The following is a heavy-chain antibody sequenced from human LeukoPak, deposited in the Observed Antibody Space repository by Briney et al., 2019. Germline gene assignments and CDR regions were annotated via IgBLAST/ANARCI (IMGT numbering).Heavy chain of an antibody. CDR1: GFTFSDYY. V-gene: IGHV3-11*01. J-gene: IGHJ4*02. Sequence: SGGSLRLSCAASGFTFSDYYMSWIRQAPGKGLEWVSYISSSGSTIYYADSVKGRFTISRDNAKNSLYLQMNSLRAEDTAVYYCAREGYSSSLRSAYFDYWGQGTLVTVSS. CDR2: ISSSGSTI. CDR3: AREGYSSSLRSAYFDY. D-gene: IGHD6-6*01.